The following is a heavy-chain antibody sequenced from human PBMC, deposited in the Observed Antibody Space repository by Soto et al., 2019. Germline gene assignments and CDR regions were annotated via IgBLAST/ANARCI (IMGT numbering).Heavy chain of an antibody. CDR2: IYYSGST. D-gene: IGHD4-17*01. Sequence: QVQLQESGPGLVKPSQTLSLTCTVSGGSISSGGYYWSWIRQHPGKGLEWIGYIYYSGSTYYNPSLRSRVTISVDTSKNQFSVTLSSVTAADTAVYYCARADYGDYDTFDYWGQGTLVTVSS. CDR1: GGSISSGGYY. J-gene: IGHJ4*02. CDR3: ARADYGDYDTFDY. V-gene: IGHV4-31*03.